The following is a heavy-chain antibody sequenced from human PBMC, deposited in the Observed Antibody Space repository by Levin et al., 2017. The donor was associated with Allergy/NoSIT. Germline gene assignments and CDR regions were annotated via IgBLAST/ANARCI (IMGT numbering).Heavy chain of an antibody. CDR2: LYFSDTS. J-gene: IGHJ4*02. D-gene: IGHD6-13*01. V-gene: IGHV4-39*07. CDR1: GDSINSRSYY. Sequence: SETLSLTCTVSGDSINSRSYYWGWIRQPPGTGLEWIGSLYFSDTSYYNPSLRSRVTIPVDSSKNQFSLRLNSVTAADTAMYYCARAAVGGYTSSWYYFDNWGQGTLVTVSS. CDR3: ARAAVGGYTSSWYYFDN.